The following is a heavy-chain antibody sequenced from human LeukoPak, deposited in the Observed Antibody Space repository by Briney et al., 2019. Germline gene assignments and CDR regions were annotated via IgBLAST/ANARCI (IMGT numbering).Heavy chain of an antibody. J-gene: IGHJ4*02. Sequence: SETLSLTCTVSDGSVSSSSYYRGWIRQPPGKGLEWIGSMSYSGSTYYNPSLKSRVTMSVDTSKNQFSLKLSSATAADTAVYYCARHPLAGRHRVDSWGQGALVAVSS. D-gene: IGHD6-6*01. CDR1: DGSVSSSSYY. V-gene: IGHV4-39*01. CDR3: ARHPLAGRHRVDS. CDR2: MSYSGST.